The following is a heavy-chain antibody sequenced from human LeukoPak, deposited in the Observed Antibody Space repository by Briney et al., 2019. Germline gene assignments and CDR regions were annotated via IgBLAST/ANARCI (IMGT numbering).Heavy chain of an antibody. CDR1: GYKFTNYW. V-gene: IGHV5-51*01. CDR2: IYPGDSET. Sequence: EESLKISCKASGYKFTNYWIGWVRQMPGKGLEWMTIIYPGDSETRYSPSFQGQVTISADKSIGTMYLQWSSLKASDTAMYYCARALRTGQGDYVPVLWGQGTLVIASS. J-gene: IGHJ4*02. D-gene: IGHD4-17*01. CDR3: ARALRTGQGDYVPVL.